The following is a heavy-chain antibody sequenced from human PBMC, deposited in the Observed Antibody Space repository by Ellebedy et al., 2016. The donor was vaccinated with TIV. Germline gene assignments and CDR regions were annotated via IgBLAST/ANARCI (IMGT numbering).Heavy chain of an antibody. CDR1: GFTFSNAW. V-gene: IGHV3-15*01. CDR3: TTVYRYNYDSV. CDR2: IKSKTDGGAA. Sequence: GGSLRLSCAASGFTFSNAWMNRVRQAPGKGLECVGRIKSKTDGGAADYAAPVKGRFTISRDDSKNTLYLQMNSLKTEDTAVYFCTTVYRYNYDSVWGQGTLVTASS. D-gene: IGHD5-18*01. J-gene: IGHJ4*02.